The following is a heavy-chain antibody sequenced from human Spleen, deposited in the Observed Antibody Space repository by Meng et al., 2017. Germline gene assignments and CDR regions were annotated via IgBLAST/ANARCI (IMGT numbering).Heavy chain of an antibody. CDR2: IKSIPDGGTT. V-gene: IGHV3-15*01. D-gene: IGHD4-23*01. Sequence: GESLKISCAASGFTFSNAWMSWVRQAPGKGLEWVGRIKSIPDGGTTDYAAPVKGRFTISRDDSKNTLYMQVNSLKAEDTAVYYCITVAATVAPHYYYGMDAWGQGTTVTVSS. J-gene: IGHJ6*02. CDR1: GFTFSNAW. CDR3: ITVAATVAPHYYYGMDA.